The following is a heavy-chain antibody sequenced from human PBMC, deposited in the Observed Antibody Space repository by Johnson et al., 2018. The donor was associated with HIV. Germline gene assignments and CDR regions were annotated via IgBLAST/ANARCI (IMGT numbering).Heavy chain of an antibody. CDR3: AKDQGITMIVVVAVAFDI. D-gene: IGHD3-22*01. CDR2: ISYDGSNK. Sequence: QVRLVESGGGLVRPGGSLRLSCAASGFAVSSNYMNWVRQTPGKGLEWVAVISYDGSNKYYADSVKGRFTISRDNSKNTLYLQMNSLRAEDTAVYYCAKDQGITMIVVVAVAFDIWGQGTMVTVSS. J-gene: IGHJ3*02. CDR1: GFAVSSNY. V-gene: IGHV3-30*18.